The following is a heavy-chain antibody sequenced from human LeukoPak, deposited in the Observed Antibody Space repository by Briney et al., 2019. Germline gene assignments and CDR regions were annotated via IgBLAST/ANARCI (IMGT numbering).Heavy chain of an antibody. CDR3: ARGSSWPLYYYYYMDV. D-gene: IGHD6-13*01. CDR2: MNPNSGNT. CDR1: GYTFTSYD. Sequence: ASVKVSCKASGYTFTSYDINWVRQATGQGLEWMGWMNPNSGNTGYAQKFQGRVTMTRNTSISTAYMELSSLRSEDTAVYYCARGSSWPLYYYYYMDVWGKGTTVTISS. V-gene: IGHV1-8*01. J-gene: IGHJ6*03.